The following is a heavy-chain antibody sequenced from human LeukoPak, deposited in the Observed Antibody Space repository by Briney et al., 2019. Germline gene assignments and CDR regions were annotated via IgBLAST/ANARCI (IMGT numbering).Heavy chain of an antibody. D-gene: IGHD6-13*01. Sequence: GGSLRLSCAASGFTFSSYWMSWVRQAPGKGLEWVANIKQDGSEKYYVDSVKGRFTISRDNAKNSLYLQMNSLRAEDTAVYYCARDSPAAPPSDYYYYGMDVWGQGTTVTVSS. J-gene: IGHJ6*02. CDR2: IKQDGSEK. V-gene: IGHV3-7*01. CDR1: GFTFSSYW. CDR3: ARDSPAAPPSDYYYYGMDV.